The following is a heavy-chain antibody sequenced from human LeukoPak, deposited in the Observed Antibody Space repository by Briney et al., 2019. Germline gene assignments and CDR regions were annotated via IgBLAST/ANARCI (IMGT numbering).Heavy chain of an antibody. V-gene: IGHV1-69*05. Sequence: GASVKVSCKASGSTFSSYAISWVRQAPGQGLEWMGGIIPIFGTANCAQKFQGRVTITTDESTSTAYMELSSLRSEDTAVYYCARSSYYYGSGRFDYWGQGTLVTVSS. D-gene: IGHD3-10*01. J-gene: IGHJ4*02. CDR3: ARSSYYYGSGRFDY. CDR2: IIPIFGTA. CDR1: GSTFSSYA.